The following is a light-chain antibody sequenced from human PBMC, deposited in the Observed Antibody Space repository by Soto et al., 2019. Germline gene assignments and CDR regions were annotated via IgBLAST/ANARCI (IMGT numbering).Light chain of an antibody. Sequence: QSALTQPPSASGSPGQSVTTPATGTTGDIGGNNYVPGYKQHPGKAPKLMIYEVSKRPSGVPDRFSGSKSGNTASLPVSGLQAEDEADYYCSSYAGSNNYVFGSGTKVTVL. CDR1: TGDIGGNNY. V-gene: IGLV2-8*01. CDR2: EVS. J-gene: IGLJ1*01. CDR3: SSYAGSNNYV.